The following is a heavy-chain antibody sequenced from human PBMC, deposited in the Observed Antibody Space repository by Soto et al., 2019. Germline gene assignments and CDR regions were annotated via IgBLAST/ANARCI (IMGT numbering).Heavy chain of an antibody. J-gene: IGHJ6*02. CDR2: IYYSGST. Sequence: QVQLQESGPGLVKPSQTLSLTCTVSGGSISSGDDFWTWIRQPPGKGLEWIGYIYYSGSTYYNPSLKSRLTMSVDTSTNQFSLKLSSVTAADTAVYYCARDRAKWKDYYYYGMDVWGQGTMVTVSS. V-gene: IGHV4-30-4*01. CDR3: ARDRAKWKDYYYYGMDV. CDR1: GGSISSGDDF. D-gene: IGHD1-20*01.